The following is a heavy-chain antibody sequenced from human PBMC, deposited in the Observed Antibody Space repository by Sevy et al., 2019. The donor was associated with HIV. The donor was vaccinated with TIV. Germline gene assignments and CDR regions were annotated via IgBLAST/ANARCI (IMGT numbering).Heavy chain of an antibody. Sequence: GESLKISCAASGFTFSSYAMHWVRHAPGEGLEWVAVKSYDGSNKCYADSVKGRFTISRDNSKNMLYLQMNSLRAEDTAVYYCARDSLVDSNGWFPYYYYYGMDVWGQGTTVTVSS. CDR1: GFTFSSYA. V-gene: IGHV3-30-3*01. CDR2: KSYDGSNK. CDR3: ARDSLVDSNGWFPYYYYYGMDV. J-gene: IGHJ6*02. D-gene: IGHD6-19*01.